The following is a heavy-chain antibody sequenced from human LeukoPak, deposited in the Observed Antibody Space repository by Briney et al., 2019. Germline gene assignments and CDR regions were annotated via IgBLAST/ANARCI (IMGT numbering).Heavy chain of an antibody. V-gene: IGHV3-30-3*01. CDR3: ASYSSSWSKFDY. D-gene: IGHD6-13*01. CDR2: ISYDGSNK. Sequence: GGSLRLSCAASGFTFSSYAMHWVRQAPGKGLEWVAVISYDGSNKYYADSVKGRFTISRDNSKNTLYLQMNSLRAEDTAVYYCASYSSSWSKFDYWGQGTLVTVSS. CDR1: GFTFSSYA. J-gene: IGHJ4*02.